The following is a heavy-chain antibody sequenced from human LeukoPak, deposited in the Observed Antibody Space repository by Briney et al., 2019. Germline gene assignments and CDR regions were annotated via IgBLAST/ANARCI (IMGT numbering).Heavy chain of an antibody. Sequence: GRSLRLSCAASGFTFSSYGMHWVRQAPGKGLEWVAVIWYDGSNKYYVDSVKGRFTISRDNSKNTLYLQMNSLRAEDTAVYYCAKDEGIAAPGPNYWGQGTLVTVSS. CDR1: GFTFSSYG. V-gene: IGHV3-33*06. CDR2: IWYDGSNK. CDR3: AKDEGIAAPGPNY. D-gene: IGHD6-13*01. J-gene: IGHJ4*02.